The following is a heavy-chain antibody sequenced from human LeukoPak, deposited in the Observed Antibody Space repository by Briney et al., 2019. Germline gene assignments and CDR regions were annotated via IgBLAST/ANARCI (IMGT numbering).Heavy chain of an antibody. Sequence: GGSLRLSCAASGFTFSSYAMSWVRQAPGKGPEWVSGTTGSGGSTYYADSVKGRFTVSRDNSKNTLDLQMNSLRAEDTVVYFCVKDKTVVSSFVGDYWGQGTLVTVPS. J-gene: IGHJ4*02. CDR1: GFTFSSYA. CDR2: TTGSGGST. D-gene: IGHD4-23*01. V-gene: IGHV3-23*01. CDR3: VKDKTVVSSFVGDY.